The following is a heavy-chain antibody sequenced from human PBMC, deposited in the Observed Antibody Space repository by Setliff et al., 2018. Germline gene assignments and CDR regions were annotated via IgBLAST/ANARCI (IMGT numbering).Heavy chain of an antibody. CDR3: ARDHGDYGYYYSYMDV. J-gene: IGHJ6*03. CDR2: IYTSGST. D-gene: IGHD4-17*01. Sequence: SQTLSLTCTVSGGSISSYYWSWIRQPAGKGLEWIGRIYTSGSTNYNPSLKSRVTMSVDTSKNQFSLKLISVTAADTAVYYCARDHGDYGYYYSYMDVWGKGTTVTVSS. V-gene: IGHV4-4*07. CDR1: GGSISSYY.